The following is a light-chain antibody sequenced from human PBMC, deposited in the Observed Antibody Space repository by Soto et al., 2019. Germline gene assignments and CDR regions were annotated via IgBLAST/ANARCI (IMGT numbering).Light chain of an antibody. Sequence: DIQMTQSPSTLSASVGDRVTITCRASQSCGTSLAWYQQRPGKAPNRLIYKASNLESGGPSRFSGSGSGTEFTLTISSVQPDDFATYYCQQYNNYGTFGQGTKVEIK. CDR3: QQYNNYGT. CDR2: KAS. J-gene: IGKJ1*01. V-gene: IGKV1-5*03. CDR1: QSCGTS.